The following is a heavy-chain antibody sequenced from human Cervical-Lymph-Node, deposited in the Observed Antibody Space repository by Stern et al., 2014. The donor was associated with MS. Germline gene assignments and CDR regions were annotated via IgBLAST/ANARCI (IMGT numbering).Heavy chain of an antibody. CDR3: ARRGYDFDAFDL. V-gene: IGHV3-30*04. Sequence: VHLVESGGGVVHLGRSLRLSCAASGFTLSSQAMHWVRQAPGKGLEWVSIISYDGRQKYYGGSVKGRFTISRDISKNTLYLEMNSLRPEDTAVYFCARRGYDFDAFDLWGQGTMVTVSS. J-gene: IGHJ3*01. D-gene: IGHD5-12*01. CDR2: ISYDGRQK. CDR1: GFTLSSQA.